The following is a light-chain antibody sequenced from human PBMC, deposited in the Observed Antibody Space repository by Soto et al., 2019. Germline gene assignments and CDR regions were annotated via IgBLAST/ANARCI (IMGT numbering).Light chain of an antibody. Sequence: QSALTQPASVSGSPGQSITISCTGTSSDVGGYNYVSWYQHHPGKAPKLMISEVSNRPSGVSSRFSGSKSDNTASLTISGLQAGDEADYYCSSYTSSNTYVFGTGTKLTVL. V-gene: IGLV2-14*01. J-gene: IGLJ1*01. CDR2: EVS. CDR1: SSDVGGYNY. CDR3: SSYTSSNTYV.